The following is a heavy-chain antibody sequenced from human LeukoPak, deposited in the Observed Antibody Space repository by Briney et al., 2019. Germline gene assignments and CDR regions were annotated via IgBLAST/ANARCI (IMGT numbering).Heavy chain of an antibody. J-gene: IGHJ5*02. CDR1: GGTFSSYA. Sequence: ASVKVSCKASGGTFSSYAISWVRQAPGQGLEWMGRIIPIFGIANYAQKFLGRVTITADKSTSTAYMELSSLRSEDTAVYYCARATEIVGAANLDPWGQGTLVTVSS. CDR3: ARATEIVGAANLDP. D-gene: IGHD1-26*01. V-gene: IGHV1-69*04. CDR2: IIPIFGIA.